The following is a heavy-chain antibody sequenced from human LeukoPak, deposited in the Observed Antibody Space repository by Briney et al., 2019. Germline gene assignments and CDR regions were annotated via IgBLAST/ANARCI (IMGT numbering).Heavy chain of an antibody. CDR3: AGFSSRDYYFDY. CDR1: GGSISSSSYY. J-gene: IGHJ4*02. D-gene: IGHD6-13*01. Sequence: SETLSLTCTVSGGSISSSSYYWGWIRQPPGKGLEWIGSIHYSGSTYYNPSLKSRVTISVDTSKNQFSLKLSSVTAADTAVYYCAGFSSRDYYFDYWGQGTLVTVSS. CDR2: IHYSGST. V-gene: IGHV4-39*07.